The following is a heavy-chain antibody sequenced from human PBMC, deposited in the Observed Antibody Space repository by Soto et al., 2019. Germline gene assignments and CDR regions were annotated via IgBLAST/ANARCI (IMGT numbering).Heavy chain of an antibody. D-gene: IGHD3-10*01. CDR2: IYYTGYT. CDR1: GGSISSYY. J-gene: IGHJ4*02. Sequence: QVQLQESGPGLVKPSETLSLTCTVSGGSISSYYWSWIRQPPGKGLEGIGYIYYTGYTNYNPSLKSRVTISVDTSKNQFSLNVSSVTAADTAVYYCARVKWFGESGFDYWGQGTLVTVSS. CDR3: ARVKWFGESGFDY. V-gene: IGHV4-59*01.